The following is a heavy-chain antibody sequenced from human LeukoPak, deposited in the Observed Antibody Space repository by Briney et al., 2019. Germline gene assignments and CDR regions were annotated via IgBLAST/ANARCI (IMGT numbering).Heavy chain of an antibody. Sequence: SETLSLTCAVYGGSFSGYYWSWIRQPPGKGLEWIGEISHSGSTNYNPSLKSRVTISVDTSKNQFSLKLSSVTAADTAVYYCARARLGRGCDYWGQGTLVTVSS. CDR1: GGSFSGYY. CDR2: ISHSGST. V-gene: IGHV4-34*01. J-gene: IGHJ4*02. CDR3: ARARLGRGCDY. D-gene: IGHD3-10*01.